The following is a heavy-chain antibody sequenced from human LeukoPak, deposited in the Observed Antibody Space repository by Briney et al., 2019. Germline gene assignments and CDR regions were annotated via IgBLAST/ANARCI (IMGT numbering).Heavy chain of an antibody. V-gene: IGHV5-51*01. D-gene: IGHD6-13*01. CDR2: IYPGDSDT. J-gene: IGHJ3*02. CDR3: ARQGISIAAAVDI. Sequence: GESLKISCKGSGYRFAIYWIGWVRQMPGKGLEWMGIIYPGDSDTRYSPSFQGQVTISADKSISTAYLQWSSLKASDTAMYYCARQGISIAAAVDIWGQGTMVTVSS. CDR1: GYRFAIYW.